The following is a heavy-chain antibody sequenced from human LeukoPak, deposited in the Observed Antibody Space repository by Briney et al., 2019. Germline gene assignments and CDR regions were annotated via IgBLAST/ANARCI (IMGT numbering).Heavy chain of an antibody. CDR2: FDPEDGET. J-gene: IGHJ4*02. CDR3: STTPAAGYDY. D-gene: IGHD6-13*01. V-gene: IGHV1-24*01. CDR1: GYTLTELS. Sequence: GASVKVSCKVSGYTLTELSMHWVRQAPGKGLEWMGGFDPEDGETIYAQKFQGRVTITADKSTSTAYMELSSLRSEDTAVYYCSTTPAAGYDYWGQGTLVTVSS.